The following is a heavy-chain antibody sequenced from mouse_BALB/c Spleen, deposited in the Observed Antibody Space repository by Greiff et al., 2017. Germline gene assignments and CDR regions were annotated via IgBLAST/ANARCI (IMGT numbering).Heavy chain of an antibody. J-gene: IGHJ4*01. CDR2: ISSGGSYT. CDR3: ARLRLPYAMDY. V-gene: IGHV5-9-4*01. D-gene: IGHD1-2*01. CDR1: GFTFSSYA. Sequence: EVKLVESGGGLVKPGGSLKLSCAASGFTFSSYAMSWVRQSPEKRLEWVAEISSGGSYTYYPDTVTGRFTISRDNAKNTLYLEMSSLRSEDTAMYYCARLRLPYAMDYWGQGTSVTVSS.